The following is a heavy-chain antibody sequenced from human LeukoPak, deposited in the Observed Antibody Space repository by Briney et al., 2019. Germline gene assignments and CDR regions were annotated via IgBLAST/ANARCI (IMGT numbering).Heavy chain of an antibody. CDR1: GYTFTGYY. Sequence: ASVKVSCKASGYTFTGYYMHWVRQAPGQGLEWMGWINPNSGGTNYAQKFQGRVTMTRDTSISTAYMELSRLRSDDTAVYYCARPYCSSTSRSNWFDPWGQGTLVTVSS. D-gene: IGHD2-2*01. J-gene: IGHJ5*02. CDR2: INPNSGGT. CDR3: ARPYCSSTSRSNWFDP. V-gene: IGHV1-2*02.